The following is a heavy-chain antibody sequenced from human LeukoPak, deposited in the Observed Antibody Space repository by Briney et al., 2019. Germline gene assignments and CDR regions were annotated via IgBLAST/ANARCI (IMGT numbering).Heavy chain of an antibody. CDR2: ITPFNGNT. V-gene: IGHV1-45*02. CDR1: GYTFTYRY. D-gene: IGHD5-24*01. Sequence: SVKVSCKASGYTFTYRYLHWVRQAPGQALEWMGWITPFNGNTNYAQKFQDRVTITRDRSMSTAYMELSSLRSEDTAMYYCAVQMATIAAFDIWGQGAMVTVSS. J-gene: IGHJ3*02. CDR3: AVQMATIAAFDI.